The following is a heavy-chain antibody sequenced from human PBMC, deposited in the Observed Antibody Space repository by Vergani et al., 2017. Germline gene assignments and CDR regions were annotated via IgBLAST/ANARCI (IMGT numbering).Heavy chain of an antibody. CDR1: GGSISSGGYS. CDR2: IYHSGST. J-gene: IGHJ4*02. V-gene: IGHV4-30-2*01. Sequence: QLQLQESGSGLVKPSQTLSLTCAVSGGSISSGGYSWSWIRQPPGKGLEWIGYIYHSGSTYYNPSLKSRVTISVDRSKNQFSLKLSSVTAADTAVYYCARGILYYDILTGYYNWGQGTLVTVSS. D-gene: IGHD3-9*01. CDR3: ARGILYYDILTGYYN.